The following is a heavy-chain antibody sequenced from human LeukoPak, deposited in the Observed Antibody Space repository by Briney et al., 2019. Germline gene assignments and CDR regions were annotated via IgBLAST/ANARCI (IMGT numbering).Heavy chain of an antibody. J-gene: IGHJ5*02. V-gene: IGHV4-34*01. CDR3: ARETHTMVRGVIIEDWFDP. CDR1: GGSFSGYY. CDR2: INHSGST. D-gene: IGHD3-10*01. Sequence: SETLSLTCAVYGGSFSGYYWSWIRQPPGKGLEWIGEINHSGSTNYNPSLKSRVTISVDTSKNQFSLKLSSVTAADPAVYYCARETHTMVRGVIIEDWFDPWGQGTLVTVSS.